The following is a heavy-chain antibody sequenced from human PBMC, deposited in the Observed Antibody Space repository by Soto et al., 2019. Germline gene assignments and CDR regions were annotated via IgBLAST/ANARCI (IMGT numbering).Heavy chain of an antibody. CDR2: ISTNGGST. CDR3: VKGEYYYDSSGYYPFDY. J-gene: IGHJ4*02. CDR1: GFTFSIYA. D-gene: IGHD3-22*01. V-gene: IGHV3-64D*06. Sequence: PGGSLRLSCSASGFTFSIYAMHWVRQAPGKGLEYVSSISTNGGSTDYAEYEKGRFTISRDNSKNTVKIQKRNLRIEKTAVYYCVKGEYYYDSSGYYPFDYWGQGT.